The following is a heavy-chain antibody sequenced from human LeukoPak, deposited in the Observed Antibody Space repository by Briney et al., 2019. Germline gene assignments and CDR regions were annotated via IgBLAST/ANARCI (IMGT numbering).Heavy chain of an antibody. CDR1: GFTFSSYS. Sequence: GGSLRLSCAASGFTFSSYSMNWVRQAPGKGLEWVSSISSSSSYIYYADSVKGRFTISRDNAKNSLYLQMNSLRAEDTAVYYCARVSLDDILTGYYLDYWGQGTLVTVSS. CDR3: ARVSLDDILTGYYLDY. D-gene: IGHD3-9*01. J-gene: IGHJ4*02. V-gene: IGHV3-21*01. CDR2: ISSSSSYI.